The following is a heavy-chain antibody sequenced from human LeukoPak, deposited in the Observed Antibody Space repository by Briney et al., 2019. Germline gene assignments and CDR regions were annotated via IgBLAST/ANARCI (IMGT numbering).Heavy chain of an antibody. CDR3: AKGGSMIVVVIIDY. Sequence: PGGSLRLSCAASGFTFSIYAMSWVRHAPGKGLEWVSAISGSGGSTYYADSVKGRFTISRDNSKNTLYLQMNSLRAEDTAVYYCAKGGSMIVVVIIDYWGPGTLVTVSS. CDR1: GFTFSIYA. D-gene: IGHD3-22*01. J-gene: IGHJ4*02. V-gene: IGHV3-23*01. CDR2: ISGSGGST.